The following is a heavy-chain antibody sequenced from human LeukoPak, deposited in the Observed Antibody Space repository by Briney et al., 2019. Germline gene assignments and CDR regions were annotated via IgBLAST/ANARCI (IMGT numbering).Heavy chain of an antibody. D-gene: IGHD5-18*01. V-gene: IGHV3-23*01. Sequence: GGSLRLSCAASGFTFSSYAMSWVRQAPGKGLEWVSGISGSGVSTYYADSVKGRFTISRDNSKNTLYLQMNSLRVEDTAVYYCAKDSGYGIHYYHMDVWGKGTTVTVSS. CDR1: GFTFSSYA. CDR2: ISGSGVST. J-gene: IGHJ6*03. CDR3: AKDSGYGIHYYHMDV.